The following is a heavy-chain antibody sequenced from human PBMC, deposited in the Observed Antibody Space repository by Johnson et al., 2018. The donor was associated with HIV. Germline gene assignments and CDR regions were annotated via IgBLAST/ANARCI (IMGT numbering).Heavy chain of an antibody. J-gene: IGHJ3*02. V-gene: IGHV3-33*06. Sequence: QVQLVESGGGVVQPGRSLRLSCAASGFTFRSYGMQWVRQAPGKGLEWVAVLWFDGSNKYYADSVKGRFTISRDNSKNTLYLQMNSLRAEDTAVYYCAKSPGKDHGGKGGAFDIWGQGTMVTVSS. D-gene: IGHD4-23*01. CDR2: LWFDGSNK. CDR1: GFTFRSYG. CDR3: AKSPGKDHGGKGGAFDI.